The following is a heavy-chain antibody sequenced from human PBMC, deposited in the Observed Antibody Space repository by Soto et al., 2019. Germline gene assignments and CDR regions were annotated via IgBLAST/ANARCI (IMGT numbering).Heavy chain of an antibody. CDR2: IYYSGST. Sequence: PSETLSLTCSVSGGSVSSGNYYWSWIRQPPGKGLEWIGSIYYSGSTYYNPSLKSRVTISVDTSKNQFSLKLSSVTAADTAVYYCASPPYYGDLSFDYWGQGTLVTVSS. CDR1: GGSVSSGNYY. CDR3: ASPPYYGDLSFDY. J-gene: IGHJ4*02. V-gene: IGHV4-39*01. D-gene: IGHD4-17*01.